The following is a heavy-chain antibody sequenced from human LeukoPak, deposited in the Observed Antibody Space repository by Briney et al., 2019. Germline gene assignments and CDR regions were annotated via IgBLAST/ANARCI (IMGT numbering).Heavy chain of an antibody. D-gene: IGHD3-22*01. CDR2: ISGSGGST. CDR1: GFTFSSYA. CDR3: AKRSGSYYDSSGYFMYYFDY. V-gene: IGHV3-23*01. Sequence: PGASLRLSCAASGFTFSSYAMSWVRQAPGKGLEWVSAISGSGGSTYYADSVKGRFTISRDKSKNTLYLQMNSLRAEDTAVYYCAKRSGSYYDSSGYFMYYFDYWGQGTLVTVSS. J-gene: IGHJ4*02.